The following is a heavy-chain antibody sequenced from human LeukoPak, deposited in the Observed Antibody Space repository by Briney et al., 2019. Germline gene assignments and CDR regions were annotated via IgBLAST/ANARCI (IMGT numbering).Heavy chain of an antibody. CDR3: GRDTNGNYIGAFEM. J-gene: IGHJ3*02. Sequence: GRSLCPSCTASAFTFSHYDMSCVRHAPREGLEWVSSIHSGADIPSYTDSVKGPFTISRDNSKNTLFLEINSLRGEDTAVYYCGRDTNGNYIGAFEMWGPGTKVTVSS. V-gene: IGHV3-23*01. CDR2: IHSGADIP. CDR1: AFTFSHYD. D-gene: IGHD1-7*01.